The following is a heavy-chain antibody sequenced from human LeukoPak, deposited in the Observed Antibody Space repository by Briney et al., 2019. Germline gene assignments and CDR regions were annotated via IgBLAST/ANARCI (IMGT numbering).Heavy chain of an antibody. CDR2: TSSSYI. J-gene: IGHJ4*02. V-gene: IGHV3-21*01. CDR1: GFTFNSYS. Sequence: GGSLRLSCTASGFTFNSYSMNWVRQAPGKGLEWVSSTSSSYIYYADSVKGRFTISRDNAKNFLYLQMNSLRAEDTAVYYCARTYYDILTGYNPYFDYWGQGILVTVSS. CDR3: ARTYYDILTGYNPYFDY. D-gene: IGHD3-9*01.